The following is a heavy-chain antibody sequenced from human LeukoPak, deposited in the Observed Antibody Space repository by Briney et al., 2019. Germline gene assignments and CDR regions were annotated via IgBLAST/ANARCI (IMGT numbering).Heavy chain of an antibody. CDR3: ARGGSSGPEGWFDP. V-gene: IGHV1-18*01. CDR2: ISPYNGNT. J-gene: IGHJ5*02. Sequence: ASVKVSCKASGYTFTNYAITWVLQAPGQGPEWMGWISPYNGNTKYAQKVQGRVTMTTDTSTSTAYMELRSLRSDDTAVYYCARGGSSGPEGWFDPWAQGTLVTVSS. D-gene: IGHD3-22*01. CDR1: GYTFTNYA.